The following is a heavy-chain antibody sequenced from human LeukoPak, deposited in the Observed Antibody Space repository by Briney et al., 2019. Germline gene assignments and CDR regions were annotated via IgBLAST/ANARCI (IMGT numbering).Heavy chain of an antibody. CDR1: GGSISSYY. V-gene: IGHV4-59*01. CDR3: ASGSAFDN. CDR2: IYDRGRT. J-gene: IGHJ4*02. Sequence: PSETLSLTCTVSGGSISSYYWSWVRQPPGKGLEWIGNIYDRGRTNYNPSLKSRVTISVDTSKNQFSLRLSSVAAADRAVSYCASGSAFDNWGQGTLVTVSS. D-gene: IGHD1-14*01.